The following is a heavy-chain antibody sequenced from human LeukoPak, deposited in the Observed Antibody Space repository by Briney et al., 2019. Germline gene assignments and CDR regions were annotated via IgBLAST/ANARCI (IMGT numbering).Heavy chain of an antibody. CDR2: IWYDGSNK. D-gene: IGHD2-2*02. V-gene: IGHV3-33*01. CDR3: ARGCSSTSCYTSSVSFDY. Sequence: GRSLRLSCAASGFTFSSYGMHWVRQAPGKGLEWVAVIWYDGSNKYYADSVKGRFTISRDNSKNTLYLQMNSLRAEDTAVYYCARGCSSTSCYTSSVSFDYWGQGTLVTVSS. CDR1: GFTFSSYG. J-gene: IGHJ4*02.